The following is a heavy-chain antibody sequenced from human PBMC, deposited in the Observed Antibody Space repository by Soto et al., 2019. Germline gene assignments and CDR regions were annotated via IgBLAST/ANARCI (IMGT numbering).Heavy chain of an antibody. D-gene: IGHD3-22*01. CDR1: GFTFSSYE. CDR3: ARTMTGAFDI. V-gene: IGHV3-48*03. J-gene: IGHJ3*02. Sequence: EVQLVESGGGLVQPGGSLRLSCAASGFTFSSYEMNWVRQAPGKGLEWVSYISSSGSTKYYADSVKGRFTISRDNAKNSLYLQLDSLRAEDTAVYYCARTMTGAFDIWGQGTMVTVSS. CDR2: ISSSGSTK.